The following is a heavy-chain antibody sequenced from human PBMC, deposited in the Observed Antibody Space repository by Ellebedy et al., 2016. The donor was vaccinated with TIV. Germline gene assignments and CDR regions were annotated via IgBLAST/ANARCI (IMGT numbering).Heavy chain of an antibody. J-gene: IGHJ3*02. CDR3: ARARYDNAFDI. Sequence: PGGSLRLSCAASGFXXPSYAXXWVXXLPGKGLEWVAVISYDGSNKYYADSVKGRFTISRDNSKNTLYLQMNSLRAEETAVYYFARARYDNAFDIWGQGTMVTVSS. CDR1: GFXXPSYA. D-gene: IGHD3-22*01. V-gene: IGHV3-30-3*01. CDR2: ISYDGSNK.